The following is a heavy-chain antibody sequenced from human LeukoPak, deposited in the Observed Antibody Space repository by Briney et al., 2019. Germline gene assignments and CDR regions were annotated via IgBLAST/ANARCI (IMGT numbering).Heavy chain of an antibody. J-gene: IGHJ3*02. CDR3: ARDFYGDYALSAFDI. D-gene: IGHD4-17*01. Sequence: GGSLRLSCAASGFTFSNSWMSWVRQAPGKGLEWVANIKQDGSEKYYVDSVKGRFTISRDNAKNSLYLQMNSLRAEDTAVYYCARDFYGDYALSAFDIWGQGTLVTVSS. V-gene: IGHV3-7*01. CDR1: GFTFSNSW. CDR2: IKQDGSEK.